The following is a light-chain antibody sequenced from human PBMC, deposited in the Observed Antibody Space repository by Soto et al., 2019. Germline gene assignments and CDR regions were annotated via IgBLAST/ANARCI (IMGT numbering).Light chain of an antibody. V-gene: IGKV1-8*01. CDR1: QGISSY. CDR3: QQYYSYPFT. J-gene: IGKJ3*01. CDR2: AAS. Sequence: AIRMTQSPSSFSASTGDRVTITCRASQGISSYLAWYQQKPGKAPKLLIYAASTLQSGVPSRFSGSGSGTDFTLTISCLQSEEFATYFCQQYYSYPFTCGPGTKVDIK.